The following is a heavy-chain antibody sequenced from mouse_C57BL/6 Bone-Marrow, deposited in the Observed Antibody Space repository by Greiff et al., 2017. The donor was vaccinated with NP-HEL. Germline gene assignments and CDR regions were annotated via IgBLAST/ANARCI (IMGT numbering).Heavy chain of an antibody. CDR3: AREVPAY. CDR2: IYPRSGNT. CDR1: GYTFTSYG. Sequence: VKLMESGAELARPGASVKLSCKASGYTFTSYGISWVKQRTGQGLEWIGEIYPRSGNTYYNEKFKGKATLTADKSSSTAYMELRSLTSEDSAVYFCAREVPAYWGQGTLVTVSA. V-gene: IGHV1-81*01. D-gene: IGHD2-14*01. J-gene: IGHJ3*01.